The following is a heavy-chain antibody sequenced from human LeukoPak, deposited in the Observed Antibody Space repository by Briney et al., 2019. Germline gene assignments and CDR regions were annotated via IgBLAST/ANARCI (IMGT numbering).Heavy chain of an antibody. CDR1: GGSISSYY. CDR3: ARGYSSGWYAFDI. CDR2: IYYSGST. D-gene: IGHD6-19*01. J-gene: IGHJ3*02. V-gene: IGHV4-59*01. Sequence: SETLSLTCTVSGGSISSYYWSWIRQTPGKGLEWIGYIYYSGSTSYNPSLTSRVTISVDTSKNQFSLKLTSVTAADTAVYYCARGYSSGWYAFDIWGQGTMVTVSS.